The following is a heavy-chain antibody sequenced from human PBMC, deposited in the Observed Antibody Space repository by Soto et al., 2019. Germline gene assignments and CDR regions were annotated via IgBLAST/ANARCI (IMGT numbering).Heavy chain of an antibody. J-gene: IGHJ4*02. CDR2: INNDGSDT. V-gene: IGHV3-74*01. CDR1: GFTFRYYW. CDR3: GSLFEF. Sequence: EVHLVESGGGLVQPGGSLRLSCAASGFTFRYYWLHWVRQVPGRGPVWVSGINNDGSDTFYADFVEGRFTISRDNAKNTVYLPMDSLRAEDTAVYYCGSLFEFWGQGTRVTVPS.